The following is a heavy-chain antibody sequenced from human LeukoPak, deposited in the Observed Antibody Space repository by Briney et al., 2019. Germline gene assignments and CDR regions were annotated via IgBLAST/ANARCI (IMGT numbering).Heavy chain of an antibody. CDR1: GFTFSSYA. V-gene: IGHV3-23*01. CDR2: ISGRDGST. J-gene: IGHJ3*02. D-gene: IGHD1-7*01. Sequence: RPGGSLRLSCAASGFTFSSYAMRWVRQAPGKGLEWVSAISGRDGSTYYADSVKGRFTISRDNSKNTLYLQMNSLRAEDTAVYYCAREELELRAFDIWGQGTMVTVSS. CDR3: AREELELRAFDI.